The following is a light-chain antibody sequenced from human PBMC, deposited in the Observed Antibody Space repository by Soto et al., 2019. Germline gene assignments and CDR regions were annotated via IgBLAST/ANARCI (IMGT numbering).Light chain of an antibody. CDR1: SSDLGGYNY. CDR3: SSYSSSTLEV. J-gene: IGLJ2*01. CDR2: DVT. V-gene: IGLV2-14*01. Sequence: QSALTQPASVSGSPGQSITISCTGTSSDLGGYNYVSWYQQHPGKAPKLMIYDVTNRPSGVSNRFSGSKSGNTAYLTISGLQAEDEADYYCSSYSSSTLEVFGGGTKLTVL.